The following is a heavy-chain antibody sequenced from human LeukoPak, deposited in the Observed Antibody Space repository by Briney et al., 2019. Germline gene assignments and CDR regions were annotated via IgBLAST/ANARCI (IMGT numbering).Heavy chain of an antibody. Sequence: GASVKVSCKASGYTFTSYYMHWVRQAPGQGLEWMGIINPSGGSTSYAQKFQGRVTMTRDTSTSTVYMELSSLRSEDTAVYYCARGFWSLGFSGGNSCLGYWGQGTLVTVSS. CDR2: INPSGGST. J-gene: IGHJ4*02. D-gene: IGHD4-23*01. CDR3: ARGFWSLGFSGGNSCLGY. CDR1: GYTFTSYY. V-gene: IGHV1-46*01.